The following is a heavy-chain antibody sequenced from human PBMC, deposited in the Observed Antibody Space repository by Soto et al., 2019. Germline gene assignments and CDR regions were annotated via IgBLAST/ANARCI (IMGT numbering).Heavy chain of an antibody. CDR2: IYYSGNT. V-gene: IGHV4-30-4*02. J-gene: IGHJ6*02. Sequence: SETLSLTCSVSGGSISSGYYYWIWIRHPPGKGLGWIGNIYYSGNTYYNPSLKSRLIISIDTSNNQFSLKVGSVTAAATAVYYCASSSLYGLEGWGQGTTVTFCS. CDR3: ASSSLYGLEG. CDR1: GGSISSGYYY.